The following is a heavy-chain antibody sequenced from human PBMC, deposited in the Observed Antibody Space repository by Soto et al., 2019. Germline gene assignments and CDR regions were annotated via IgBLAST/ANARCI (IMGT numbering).Heavy chain of an antibody. D-gene: IGHD3-16*01. CDR2: ISYDGSNK. CDR1: GFTFSSYG. J-gene: IGHJ4*02. Sequence: QVQLVESGGGVVQPGRSLRLSCAASGFTFSSYGMHWVRQAPGKGLEWVAVISYDGSNKYYADSVKGRFTISRDNSKNTLYLQMNSLRAEDTAVYYCAKDGRVSLFYYFYYWGQGTLVTVSS. CDR3: AKDGRVSLFYYFYY. V-gene: IGHV3-30*18.